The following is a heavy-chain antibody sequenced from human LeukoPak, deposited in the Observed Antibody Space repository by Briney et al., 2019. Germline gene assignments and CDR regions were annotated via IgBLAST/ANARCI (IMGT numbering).Heavy chain of an antibody. CDR1: GGSFSGYY. D-gene: IGHD6-19*01. J-gene: IGHJ4*02. CDR3: AARRAVAGIYY. Sequence: RTSETLSLTCAVYGGSFSGYYWSWIRQPPGKGLEWIGEINHSGSTNYNPSLKSRVTISVDTSKNQFSLKLSSVTAADTAVYYCAARRAVAGIYYWGQGTLVTVSS. V-gene: IGHV4-34*01. CDR2: INHSGST.